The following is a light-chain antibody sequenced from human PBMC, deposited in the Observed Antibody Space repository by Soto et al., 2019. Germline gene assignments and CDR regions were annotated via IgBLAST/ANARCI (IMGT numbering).Light chain of an antibody. J-gene: IGKJ1*01. CDR2: AAS. CDR1: QGISNY. V-gene: IGKV1-27*01. CDR3: QKYNSAPWT. Sequence: DIQMTQSPSSLSAAVGGRVPIPCRASQGISNYLAWYQQKPGKVPNLLIYAASTLQSGVPSLFSGSGSGTDFTLTISGLQPEDVATYYCQKYNSAPWTFGHGTKVEIK.